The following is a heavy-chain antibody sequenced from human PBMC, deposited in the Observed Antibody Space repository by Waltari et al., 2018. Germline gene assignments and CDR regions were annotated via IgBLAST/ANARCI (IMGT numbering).Heavy chain of an antibody. Sequence: EVQLVESGGGLVKPGGSLRLSCAASGFTFSSYSMNWVRQAPGKGLEWVSSISSSSSYIYYADSVKGLFTISRDNAKNSLYLQMNSLRAEDTAVYYCARAYRIAARSYYMDVWGKGTTVTISS. V-gene: IGHV3-21*01. CDR1: GFTFSSYS. CDR2: ISSSSSYI. CDR3: ARAYRIAARSYYMDV. D-gene: IGHD6-6*01. J-gene: IGHJ6*03.